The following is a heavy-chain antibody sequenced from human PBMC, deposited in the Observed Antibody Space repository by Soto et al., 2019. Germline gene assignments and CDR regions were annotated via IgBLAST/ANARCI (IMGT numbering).Heavy chain of an antibody. J-gene: IGHJ4*02. Sequence: SVKVSCKGSGGTFSSYAISWGGKAPGQGLEWMGGIIPIFGTANYAQKFQGRVTITADESTSTAYMELSSLRSEDTAVYYCARGGTILIYYFDYWGQGTLVT. V-gene: IGHV1-69*13. CDR2: IIPIFGTA. D-gene: IGHD3-9*01. CDR3: ARGGTILIYYFDY. CDR1: GGTFSSYA.